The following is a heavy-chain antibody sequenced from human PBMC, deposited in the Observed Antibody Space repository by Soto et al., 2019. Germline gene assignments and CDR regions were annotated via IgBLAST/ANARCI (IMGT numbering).Heavy chain of an antibody. CDR3: ARSAMVRGVIKMFWFDP. V-gene: IGHV4-34*01. Sequence: QVQLQQWGAGLLKPSGTLSLTCAGYGGSFSGYYWSGIRQPPGKGVQWIGEINHSGSTNYNPSLKSRVTISVDTSKNQFSLKLSSVTAADTAVYYCARSAMVRGVIKMFWFDPWGQGTLVTVSS. CDR1: GGSFSGYY. J-gene: IGHJ5*02. D-gene: IGHD3-10*01. CDR2: INHSGST.